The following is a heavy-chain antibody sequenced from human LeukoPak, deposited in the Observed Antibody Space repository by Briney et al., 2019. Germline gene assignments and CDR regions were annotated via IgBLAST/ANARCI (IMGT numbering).Heavy chain of an antibody. CDR1: GGSFSGYY. CDR2: INHSGST. V-gene: IGHV4-34*01. D-gene: IGHD3-22*01. CDR3: ARIPVHYYYDSSGYIY. J-gene: IGHJ4*02. Sequence: SETLSLTCAVYGGSFSGYYWSWIRQPPGKGLEWIGEINHSGSTNYNPSLKSRVTISVDTSKNQFSLKLSSVTAADTAVYYCARIPVHYYYDSSGYIYWGQGTLVTVSS.